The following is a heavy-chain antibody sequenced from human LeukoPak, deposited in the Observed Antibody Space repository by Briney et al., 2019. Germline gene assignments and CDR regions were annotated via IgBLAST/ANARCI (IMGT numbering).Heavy chain of an antibody. CDR2: INSDGINT. J-gene: IGHJ5*02. V-gene: IGHV3-74*01. Sequence: GGSLSLFCAASGFTQSNYWMHWVRQAPGKGLVWVSRINSDGINTSYAHSVKGRFTITRDNAKNTLNLQMSILSAEDRAVYYCARDLGPYYDTSDNWFDPWGQGTLVTVSS. CDR3: ARDLGPYYDTSDNWFDP. CDR1: GFTQSNYW. D-gene: IGHD3-22*01.